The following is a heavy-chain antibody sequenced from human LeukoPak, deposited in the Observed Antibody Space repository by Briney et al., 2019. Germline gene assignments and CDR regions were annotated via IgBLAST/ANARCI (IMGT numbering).Heavy chain of an antibody. CDR3: ARDHLVSSGWGYYYYYYMDV. CDR1: GGSISSYY. D-gene: IGHD6-19*01. Sequence: PSETLSLTCTVSGGSISSYYWSWIRQPAGKGLEWIGRIYTSGSTNYNPSLKGRVTISVDTSKNQFSLKLSSVTAADTAVYYCARDHLVSSGWGYYYYYYMDVWGKGTTVTISS. CDR2: IYTSGST. J-gene: IGHJ6*03. V-gene: IGHV4-4*07.